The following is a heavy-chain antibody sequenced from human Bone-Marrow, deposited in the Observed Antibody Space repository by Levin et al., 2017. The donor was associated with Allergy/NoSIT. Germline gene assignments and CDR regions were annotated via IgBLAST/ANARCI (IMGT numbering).Heavy chain of an antibody. Sequence: GASVKVSCKTSGYIFSSYVITWVRQTPGHGLEWMGWMNPNSGSRGQAQRFEGRLSMTSDTSISTAYMDLTSLTSDDTAVYYCARLNIDYGDYGGYFSYYMDVWGEGTTVIVSS. CDR2: MNPNSGSR. J-gene: IGHJ6*03. CDR1: GYIFSSYV. D-gene: IGHD4-17*01. V-gene: IGHV1-8*01. CDR3: ARLNIDYGDYGGYFSYYMDV.